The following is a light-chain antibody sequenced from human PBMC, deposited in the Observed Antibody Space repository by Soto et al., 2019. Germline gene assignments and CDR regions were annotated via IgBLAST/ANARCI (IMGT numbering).Light chain of an antibody. V-gene: IGKV3-15*01. J-gene: IGKJ1*01. CDR2: GAS. CDR3: QQYNNWSPWT. Sequence: EIVMTQSPATLSVSPGERATLSCRASQSVSSNFAWYQQKPGQAPRLLIYGASTRATGIPARFSGSGSGTEFTFTISSLQTEDFAVDYCQQYNNWSPWTFGQGTKVEIK. CDR1: QSVSSN.